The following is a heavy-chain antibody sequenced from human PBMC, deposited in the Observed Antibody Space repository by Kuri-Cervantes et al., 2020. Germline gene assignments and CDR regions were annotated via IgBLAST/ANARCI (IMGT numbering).Heavy chain of an antibody. V-gene: IGHV3-48*03. CDR1: GFTFSTYD. J-gene: IGHJ6*02. D-gene: IGHD6-13*01. Sequence: GGSLRLSCVASGFTFSTYDMNWVRQAPGMGLEWVSVVTSRGTTVSYADSVKGRFTISRGNAKNSLYLQMNSLRADDTAVYYCARGQQLGYYYGMDVWGQGTTVTVSS. CDR3: ARGQQLGYYYGMDV. CDR2: VTSRGTTV.